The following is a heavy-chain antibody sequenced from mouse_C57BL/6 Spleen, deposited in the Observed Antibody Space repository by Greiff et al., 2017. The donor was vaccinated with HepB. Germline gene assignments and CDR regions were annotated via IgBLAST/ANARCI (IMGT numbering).Heavy chain of an antibody. CDR1: GYTFTSYW. V-gene: IGHV1-64*01. Sequence: QVQLQQPGAELVKPGASVKLSCKASGYTFTSYWMHWVKQRPGQGLEWIGMIHPNSGSTNYNEKFKSKATLTVDKSSSTAYMQLSSLTSEDSAVYYCARAEIYYYGSSLYAMDYWGQGTSVTVSS. J-gene: IGHJ4*01. CDR3: ARAEIYYYGSSLYAMDY. CDR2: IHPNSGST. D-gene: IGHD1-1*01.